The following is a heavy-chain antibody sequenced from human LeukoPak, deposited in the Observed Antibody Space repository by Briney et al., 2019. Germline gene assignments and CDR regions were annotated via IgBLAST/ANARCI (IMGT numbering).Heavy chain of an antibody. V-gene: IGHV3-9*01. CDR3: ARDWYYSIDY. Sequence: GGSLRLSCAVSGFTFDDYAMHWVRQVPGKGLEWVSGINWNSDSIGYADSVKGRFTISRDNAKNMLYLQMNSLRAEDTAVYYCARDWYYSIDYWGQGTLVTVSS. D-gene: IGHD3-10*01. CDR2: INWNSDSI. CDR1: GFTFDDYA. J-gene: IGHJ4*02.